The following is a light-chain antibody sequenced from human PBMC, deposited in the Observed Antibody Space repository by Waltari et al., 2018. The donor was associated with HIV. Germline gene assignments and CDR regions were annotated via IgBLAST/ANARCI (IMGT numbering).Light chain of an antibody. CDR2: EDN. V-gene: IGLV6-57*03. CDR1: SGSIASNY. J-gene: IGLJ3*02. Sequence: NFILTQTHSVSASPGETVIISCTRSSGSIASNYVHWFQQRPGAAPTTIIYEDNQRSSATTDRVSGAIDTSSNTASLTSSGLKTEDEADYYCQSVNDNNGWVFGGGTKVTVL. CDR3: QSVNDNNGWV.